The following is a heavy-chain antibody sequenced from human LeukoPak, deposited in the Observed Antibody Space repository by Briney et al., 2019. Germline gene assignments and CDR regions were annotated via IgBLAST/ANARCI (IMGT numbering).Heavy chain of an antibody. V-gene: IGHV4-38-2*01. CDR3: AWKYYYDSSGYFDVDQ. Sequence: PSETLSLTCAVSGYSISSGYYWGWIRQSPEKGLEWIGSIYHSGTTYYNPSLKSRVTISIDTSKNQFSLNLNPVTAADTAVYYCAWKYYYDSSGYFDVDQWGQGILVTVSS. D-gene: IGHD3-22*01. J-gene: IGHJ4*02. CDR2: IYHSGTT. CDR1: GYSISSGYY.